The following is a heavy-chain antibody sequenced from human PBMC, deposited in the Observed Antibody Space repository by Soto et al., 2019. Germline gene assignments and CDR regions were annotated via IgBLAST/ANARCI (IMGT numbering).Heavy chain of an antibody. CDR1: GFTFSSYW. CDR2: IKTDGTVT. V-gene: IGHV3-74*03. D-gene: IGHD3-16*01. Sequence: SGGSLRLSCAASGFTFSSYWMHWVRQDAGKGLLWVSSIKTDGTVTQYADSVKGRFTVSRDNAKNTLYLQMNSLRAEDTAVYYCAKDLSWGQCDYWGQG. CDR3: AKDLSWGQCDY. J-gene: IGHJ4*02.